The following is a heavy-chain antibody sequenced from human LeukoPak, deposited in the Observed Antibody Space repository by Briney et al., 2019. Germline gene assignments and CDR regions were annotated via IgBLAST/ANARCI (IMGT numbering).Heavy chain of an antibody. CDR1: GFTFSGSA. D-gene: IGHD3-22*01. V-gene: IGHV3-73*01. CDR3: TSVSVVVIGRDMDV. Sequence: GGSLRLSCAASGFTFSGSAMQWVRQASGKGLKWVGRIRSKANSYATAYAASVKGRFTISRDDSKNTAYLQMNSLKTEDTAVYYCTSVSVVVIGRDMDVWGKGTTVTVSS. CDR2: IRSKANSYAT. J-gene: IGHJ6*03.